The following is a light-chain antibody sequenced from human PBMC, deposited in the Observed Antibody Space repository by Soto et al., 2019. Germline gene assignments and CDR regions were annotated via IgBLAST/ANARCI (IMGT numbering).Light chain of an antibody. V-gene: IGLV1-44*01. CDR2: SNN. Sequence: QSVLTQPPSASGTPGQRVTISCSESSSNIGSNTVNWYQQLPGTAPKLLICSNNQRPSGVPDRFSGSKSGTSASLAISGLQSEDEADYYCAAWDDSLNGVVFGGGTKLTVL. CDR3: AAWDDSLNGVV. CDR1: SSNIGSNT. J-gene: IGLJ2*01.